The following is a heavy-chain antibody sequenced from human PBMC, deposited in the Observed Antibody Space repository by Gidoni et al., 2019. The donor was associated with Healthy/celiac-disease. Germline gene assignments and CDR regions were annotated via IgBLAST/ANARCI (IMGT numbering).Heavy chain of an antibody. V-gene: IGHV3-49*04. Sequence: EVQLVESGGGLVQPGRSLRLACTASGFTFGDYAMSWVRQAPGKGLEWVGFIRSKAYGGTTEYAASVKGRFTISRDDSKSIAYLQMNSLKTEDTAVYYCTREEVVWFDPWGQGTLVTVSS. J-gene: IGHJ5*02. CDR2: IRSKAYGGTT. CDR1: GFTFGDYA. CDR3: TREEVVWFDP.